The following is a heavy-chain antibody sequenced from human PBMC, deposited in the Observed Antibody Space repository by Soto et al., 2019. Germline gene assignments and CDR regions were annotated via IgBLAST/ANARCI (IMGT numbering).Heavy chain of an antibody. CDR1: GFTFSSYG. D-gene: IGHD1-26*01. J-gene: IGHJ3*02. V-gene: IGHV3-30*18. CDR3: AELPSGSYYDAFDI. Sequence: GGSLRLSCAASGFTFSSYGMHWVRQAPGKGLEWVAVISYDGSNKYYADSVKGRFTISRDNSKNTLYLQMNSLRAEDTAVYYCAELPSGSYYDAFDIWGQGTMVTVSS. CDR2: ISYDGSNK.